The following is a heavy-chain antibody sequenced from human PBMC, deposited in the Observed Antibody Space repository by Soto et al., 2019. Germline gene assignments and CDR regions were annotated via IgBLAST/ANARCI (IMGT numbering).Heavy chain of an antibody. Sequence: GGSLRLSCAASGFTFSSYAMSWVRQAPGKGLEWVSAISGSGGSTYYADSVKGRFTISRDNSKNTLYLQMNSLRAEDTAVYYCARTNSYGSEDYYYYGMDVWGQGTTVTVSS. CDR1: GFTFSSYA. D-gene: IGHD5-18*01. V-gene: IGHV3-23*01. CDR2: ISGSGGST. CDR3: ARTNSYGSEDYYYYGMDV. J-gene: IGHJ6*02.